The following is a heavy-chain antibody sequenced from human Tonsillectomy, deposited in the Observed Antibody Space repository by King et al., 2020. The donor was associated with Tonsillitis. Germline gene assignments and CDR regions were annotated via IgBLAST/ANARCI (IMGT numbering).Heavy chain of an antibody. D-gene: IGHD3-22*01. V-gene: IGHV1-18*04. Sequence: QLVQSGAEVKKPGASVKVSCKASGYTFTSYGISWVRQAPGQGLEWMGWISAYNGNTNYAQKLQGRVTMTTDTSTSTAYMELRSLRSDDTAVYYCARDIGGTQPDCYDSSGYYVRLGGFDIWGQGPMVTVSS. J-gene: IGHJ3*02. CDR3: ARDIGGTQPDCYDSSGYYVRLGGFDI. CDR1: GYTFTSYG. CDR2: ISAYNGNT.